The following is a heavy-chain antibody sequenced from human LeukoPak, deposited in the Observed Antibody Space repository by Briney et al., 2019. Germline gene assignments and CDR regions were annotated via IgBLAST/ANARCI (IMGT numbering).Heavy chain of an antibody. D-gene: IGHD6-13*01. CDR1: GYSFTSYW. CDR2: IYPGDSDT. Sequence: GASLKISCKGSGYSFTSYWIGWVRQLPGKGLEWMGIIYPGDSDTRYSPSFQGQVTISADKSISTAYLQWSSLKASDTAMYYCARLAAAGKVNYYYYYMDVWGKGTTVTVSS. J-gene: IGHJ6*03. V-gene: IGHV5-51*01. CDR3: ARLAAAGKVNYYYYYMDV.